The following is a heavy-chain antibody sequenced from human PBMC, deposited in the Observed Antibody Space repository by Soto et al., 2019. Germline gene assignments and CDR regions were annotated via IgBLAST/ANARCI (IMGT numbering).Heavy chain of an antibody. V-gene: IGHV4-34*01. Sequence: PSEPLSLTCAVYGGSFSGYYWSWIRQPPGKGLEWIGEINHSGSTNYNPSLKSRVTISVDTSKNQFSLKLSSVTAADTAVYYCVEFGGVTDYFDYWGQGTLVTVSS. D-gene: IGHD3-16*01. CDR2: INHSGST. CDR1: GGSFSGYY. CDR3: VEFGGVTDYFDY. J-gene: IGHJ4*02.